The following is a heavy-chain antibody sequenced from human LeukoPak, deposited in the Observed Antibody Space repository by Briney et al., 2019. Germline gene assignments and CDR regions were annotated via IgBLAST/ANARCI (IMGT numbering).Heavy chain of an antibody. Sequence: PGRSLRLSCPASGFTFGDYAMSWVRQVPGKGLEWVGFIRSKAYGGTTEYAASVKGRFTISRDDSKSIAYLQMNSLKTEDTAVYYCTRRSWSSGWYYFDYWGQGTLVTVSS. D-gene: IGHD6-19*01. V-gene: IGHV3-49*04. CDR2: IRSKAYGGTT. J-gene: IGHJ4*02. CDR1: GFTFGDYA. CDR3: TRRSWSSGWYYFDY.